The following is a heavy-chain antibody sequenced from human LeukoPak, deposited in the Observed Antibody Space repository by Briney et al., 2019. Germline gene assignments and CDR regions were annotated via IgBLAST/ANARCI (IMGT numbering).Heavy chain of an antibody. CDR3: ARGGGITLVRGVINLDYYYYYMDV. CDR1: GFTFSSHW. V-gene: IGHV3-7*01. J-gene: IGHJ6*03. Sequence: GGSLRLSCAASGFTFSSHWMSWVRQAPGRGLEWVANIKQDGSEKYYVDSVKGRFTISRDNAKNSLYLQMNSLRAEDTAVYYCARGGGITLVRGVINLDYYYYYMDVWGKGTTVTISS. CDR2: IKQDGSEK. D-gene: IGHD3-10*01.